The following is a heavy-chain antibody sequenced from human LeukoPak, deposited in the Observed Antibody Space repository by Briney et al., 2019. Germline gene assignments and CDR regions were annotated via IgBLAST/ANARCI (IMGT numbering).Heavy chain of an antibody. CDR2: IRNKAYGGTT. V-gene: IGHV3-49*03. Sequence: PGGSLRLSCAASGFSFGDYAMSWFRQAPGKGLEWVGFIRNKAYGGTTEYAASVEGRFTVSRDDSKSIAYLQMSSLKTDDTAVYYCTPGRDSSDYYSDYWGQGTLVTVSS. CDR3: TPGRDSSDYYSDY. J-gene: IGHJ4*02. CDR1: GFSFGDYA. D-gene: IGHD3-22*01.